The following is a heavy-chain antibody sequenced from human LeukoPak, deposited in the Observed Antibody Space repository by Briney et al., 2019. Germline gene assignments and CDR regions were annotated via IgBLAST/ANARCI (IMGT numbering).Heavy chain of an antibody. D-gene: IGHD6-19*01. CDR1: GFTLSPYW. Sequence: GGSLRLSCAVSGFTLSPYWMDWVRQAPGKGLVWVSRISSDGSNTAYADSVKGRFTISRDNAKNTLYLQMSSLRAEDTAVYYCAKRGDGGAWYDYWGQGTLVIVSS. CDR3: AKRGDGGAWYDY. J-gene: IGHJ4*02. CDR2: ISSDGSNT. V-gene: IGHV3-74*01.